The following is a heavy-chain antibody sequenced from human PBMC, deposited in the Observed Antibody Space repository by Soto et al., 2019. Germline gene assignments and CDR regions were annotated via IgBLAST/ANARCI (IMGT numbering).Heavy chain of an antibody. Sequence: GGSLRLSCAASGFTFSSYGMHWVRQAPDKGLEWVAVIWYDGNRKDYADSGKGRFTISRDNSKNILYLQMNSLRAEDTAVYYCTRGGYSGSYFGMDVWGQGTPVTVSS. CDR1: GFTFSSYG. CDR3: TRGGYSGSYFGMDV. D-gene: IGHD1-26*01. V-gene: IGHV3-33*01. CDR2: IWYDGNRK. J-gene: IGHJ6*02.